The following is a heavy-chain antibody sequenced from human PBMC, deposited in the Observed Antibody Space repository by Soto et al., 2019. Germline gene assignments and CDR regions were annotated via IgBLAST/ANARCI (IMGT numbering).Heavy chain of an antibody. CDR2: IWYDGSNK. J-gene: IGHJ4*02. D-gene: IGHD6-6*01. Sequence: GGSLRLSCAASGFTFSSYGMHWVRQAPSKGLEWVAVIWYDGSNKYYADSVKGRFTISRDNSKNTLYLQMNSLRAEDTAVYYCARDPGSSSGYWGQGTLVTVSS. CDR1: GFTFSSYG. CDR3: ARDPGSSSGY. V-gene: IGHV3-33*01.